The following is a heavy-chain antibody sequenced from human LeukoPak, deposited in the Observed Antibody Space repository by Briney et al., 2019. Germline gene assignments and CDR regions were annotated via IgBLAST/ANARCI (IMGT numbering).Heavy chain of an antibody. J-gene: IGHJ3*02. CDR1: GFTVSSNY. CDR2: VYGGGST. V-gene: IGHV3-66*02. D-gene: IGHD3-22*01. CDR3: ARLSESSAYGAFDI. Sequence: GGSLRLSCAASGFTVSSNYMGWVRQAPGKGLEWVSDVYGGGSTYYPDSVKGRFTISRDNSQNTLYLQMDSLRAEDTAVYYCARLSESSAYGAFDIWGQGTMVTVSS.